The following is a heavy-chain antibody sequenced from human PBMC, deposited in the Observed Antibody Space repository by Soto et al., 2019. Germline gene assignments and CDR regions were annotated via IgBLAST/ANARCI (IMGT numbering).Heavy chain of an antibody. CDR3: AREADYVNWFDT. V-gene: IGHV3-48*01. Sequence: PGGSLRLSCAASGFTFSSYSMNWVRHAPGKGLEWVSYISSSSSTIYYADSVKGRFTISRDNAKNSLYLQMNSLRAEDTAVYYCAREADYVNWFDTWFKGTLVIVSS. CDR2: ISSSSSTI. J-gene: IGHJ5*02. CDR1: GFTFSSYS. D-gene: IGHD4-17*01.